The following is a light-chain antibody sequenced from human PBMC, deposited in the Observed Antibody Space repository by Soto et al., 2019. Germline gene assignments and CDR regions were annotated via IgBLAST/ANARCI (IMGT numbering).Light chain of an antibody. CDR2: GAS. Sequence: EIVMTQSPATLSVSPGERATLSCRASQSLSCHLAWYQQKPGQAPRLLIYGASTRATGIPARFSGSGSGTEFTLTISSLQSEDFAVYYCQQYNNWPPYTFGQGTTLEIK. V-gene: IGKV3-15*01. CDR3: QQYNNWPPYT. J-gene: IGKJ2*01. CDR1: QSLSCH.